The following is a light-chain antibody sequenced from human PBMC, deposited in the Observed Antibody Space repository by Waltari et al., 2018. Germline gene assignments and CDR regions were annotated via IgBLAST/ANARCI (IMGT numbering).Light chain of an antibody. V-gene: IGKV1-39*01. CDR3: QQSSSTLLT. J-gene: IGKJ4*01. CDR1: QSINNY. Sequence: DIQMTQSPSSLAASVGDRVTITCRASQSINNYLNWYQQKPGKAPKLLIYGASNFQSGVPSRFSGSGSGADFTLTISSLQPEDFATYFCQQSSSTLLTFGGGTKVEIK. CDR2: GAS.